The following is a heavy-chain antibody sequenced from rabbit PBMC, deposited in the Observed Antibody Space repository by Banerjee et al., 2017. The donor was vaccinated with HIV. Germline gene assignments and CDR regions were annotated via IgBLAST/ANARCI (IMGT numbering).Heavy chain of an antibody. CDR1: GFSFSNNYY. CDR3: ARAGGFENYFNL. D-gene: IGHD1-1*01. Sequence: QSLEESGGDLVKPEGSLTLTCTASGFSFSNNYYMCWVRQAPGKGLEWIGCIKAGSGSTYYASWAKGRFTISKASSTTVTLQMTSLTAADTATYFCARAGGFENYFNLWGPGTLVTVS. V-gene: IGHV1S40*01. CDR2: IKAGSGST. J-gene: IGHJ4*01.